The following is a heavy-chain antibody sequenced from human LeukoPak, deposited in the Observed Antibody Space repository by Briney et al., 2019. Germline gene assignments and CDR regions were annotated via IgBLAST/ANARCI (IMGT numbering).Heavy chain of an antibody. D-gene: IGHD3-9*01. CDR3: ARQKGDYDILTGVFIVNWFDP. Sequence: GESLKISCKGSGYSFTNYWIGWVRQMPGKGLEWMGIIYPGDSDTRYSPSCQAQVIMSADKSISTAYLQWSSLKASDTAMYDCARQKGDYDILTGVFIVNWFDPWGQGTLVTVSS. CDR2: IYPGDSDT. J-gene: IGHJ5*02. V-gene: IGHV5-51*01. CDR1: GYSFTNYW.